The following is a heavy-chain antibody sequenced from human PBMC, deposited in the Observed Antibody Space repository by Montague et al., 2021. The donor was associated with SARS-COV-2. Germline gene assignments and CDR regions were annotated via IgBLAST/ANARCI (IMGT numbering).Heavy chain of an antibody. Sequence: SLRLSCAASGFTFSTFWVTWVRQVPGNGLEWVANIKQDGSEKYYVDSVKGRFTISRDNAKNSLYLQLDSLRAEDTAVYYCARGYDSSGYQYWGQGTLVTVSS. CDR2: IKQDGSEK. CDR3: ARGYDSSGYQY. D-gene: IGHD3-22*01. CDR1: GFTFSTFW. V-gene: IGHV3-7*03. J-gene: IGHJ4*02.